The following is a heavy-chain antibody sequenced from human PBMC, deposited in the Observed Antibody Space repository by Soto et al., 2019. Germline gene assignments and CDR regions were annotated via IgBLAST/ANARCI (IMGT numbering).Heavy chain of an antibody. V-gene: IGHV1-2*02. CDR3: ARVEIVGLGYYYGMDV. J-gene: IGHJ6*02. Sequence: ASVKVSCKASGYTFTGYYMHWVRQAPGQGLEWMGWINPNSGGTNYAQKFQGRVTMTRDTSISTAYMELSRLRSDDTAVYYCARVEIVGLGYYYGMDVWGQGTTVTVSS. CDR1: GYTFTGYY. D-gene: IGHD3-22*01. CDR2: INPNSGGT.